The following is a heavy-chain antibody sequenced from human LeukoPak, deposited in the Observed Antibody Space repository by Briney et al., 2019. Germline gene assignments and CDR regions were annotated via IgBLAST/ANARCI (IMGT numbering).Heavy chain of an antibody. D-gene: IGHD1-26*01. CDR2: IYHSGST. V-gene: IGHV4-38-2*02. Sequence: SETLSLTCTVYGYSISSGYYWGWIRQPPGKGLEWIGSIYHSGSTYYNPSLKSRVTISVDTSKNQFSLKLSSVTAADTAVYYCARAPYSGSYYGYWGQGTLVTVSS. J-gene: IGHJ4*02. CDR3: ARAPYSGSYYGY. CDR1: GYSISSGYY.